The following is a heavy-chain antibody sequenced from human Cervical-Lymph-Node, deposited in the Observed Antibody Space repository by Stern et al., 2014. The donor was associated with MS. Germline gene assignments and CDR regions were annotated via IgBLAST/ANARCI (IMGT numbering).Heavy chain of an antibody. CDR1: GFTFSSYG. J-gene: IGHJ4*02. D-gene: IGHD3-22*01. Sequence: QVQLVESGGGVVQPGRSLRLSCAASGFTFSSYGMHWVRQAPGKGLEWVAVISYAGSNKYYADSVKGRFTISRDNSKNTLYLQMNSLRAEDTAVYYCAKETLNYYDSSGYGPDYWGQGTLVTVSS. CDR2: ISYAGSNK. CDR3: AKETLNYYDSSGYGPDY. V-gene: IGHV3-30*18.